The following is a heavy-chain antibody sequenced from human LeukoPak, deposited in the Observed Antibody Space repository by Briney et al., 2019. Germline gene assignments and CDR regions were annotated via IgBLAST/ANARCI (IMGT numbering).Heavy chain of an antibody. CDR3: ARDVDIVVVPAAAYYYYGMDV. Sequence: SETLSLTCAVYGGSFSGYYWSWIRQPPGKGLEWIGEINHSGSTNYNPSLKSRVTISVDTSKNQFSLKLSSVTAADTAVYYCARDVDIVVVPAAAYYYYGMDVWGQGTTVTVSS. CDR2: INHSGST. CDR1: GGSFSGYY. J-gene: IGHJ6*02. V-gene: IGHV4-34*01. D-gene: IGHD2-2*01.